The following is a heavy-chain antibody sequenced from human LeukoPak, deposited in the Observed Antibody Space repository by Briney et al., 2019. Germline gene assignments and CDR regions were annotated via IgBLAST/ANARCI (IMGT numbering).Heavy chain of an antibody. CDR2: LTGSGGST. CDR3: ARDPYNGNYGDSYYYYMDV. CDR1: GFTFSSYA. Sequence: GGSLRLSCAASGFTFSSYAMSWVRQAPGKGLEWVSGLTGSGGSTYYADSVKGRFIISRDNAKNSLYLQMNSLRAEDTAIYYCARDPYNGNYGDSYYYYMDVWGKGTTVTISS. V-gene: IGHV3-23*01. D-gene: IGHD1-26*01. J-gene: IGHJ6*03.